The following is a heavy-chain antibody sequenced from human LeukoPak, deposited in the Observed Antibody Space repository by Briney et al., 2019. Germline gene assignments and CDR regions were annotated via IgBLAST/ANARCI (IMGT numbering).Heavy chain of an antibody. V-gene: IGHV4-59*01. D-gene: IGHD6-13*01. J-gene: IGHJ5*02. CDR2: IYYSGST. Sequence: SETLSLTCTVSGGSISSYYWSWIRQPPGKGLEWIGYIYYSGSTNYNPSLKSRVTISVDTSKNQFSLKLSSVTAAATAVYYCARESSSSWYGNWFDPWGQGTLVTVSS. CDR3: ARESSSSWYGNWFDP. CDR1: GGSISSYY.